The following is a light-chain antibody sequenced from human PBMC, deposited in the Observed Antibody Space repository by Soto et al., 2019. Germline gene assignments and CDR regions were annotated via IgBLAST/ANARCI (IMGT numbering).Light chain of an antibody. CDR3: QHYNSYPPMYT. CDR1: QTIGSL. CDR2: KAS. J-gene: IGKJ2*01. V-gene: IGKV1-5*03. Sequence: DIQMTQSPSTLSASVGDRVTITCRASQTIGSLLDWYQQKAGRAPKLLIYKASTLESGVPSRFSGSRSGTEFTLTISSLQPDDFATYYCQHYNSYPPMYTFGQGTKLEI.